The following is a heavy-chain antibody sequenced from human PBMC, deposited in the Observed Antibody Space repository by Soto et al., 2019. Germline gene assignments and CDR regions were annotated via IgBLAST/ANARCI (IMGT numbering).Heavy chain of an antibody. V-gene: IGHV3-30-3*01. CDR2: ISYDGSNK. Sequence: GGALRLSCADSGFTFSSYAMHWVRQAPGKGLEWVAGISYDGSNKYYADSVKGRFTISRDNSKNTLYLQMNSLRAEDTAVYYCARDNGVVRGVIIGGNWFDPWGQGTLVTVSS. D-gene: IGHD3-10*01. CDR3: ARDNGVVRGVIIGGNWFDP. CDR1: GFTFSSYA. J-gene: IGHJ5*02.